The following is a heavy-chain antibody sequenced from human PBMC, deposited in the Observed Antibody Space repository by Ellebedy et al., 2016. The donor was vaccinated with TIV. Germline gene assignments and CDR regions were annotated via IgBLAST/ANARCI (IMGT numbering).Heavy chain of an antibody. J-gene: IGHJ4*02. CDR2: IYPGDSTT. D-gene: IGHD5-18*01. CDR1: GYSFTNYW. Sequence: KVSCKVSGYSFTNYWIGWVRQMPGKGLDWRGAIYPGDSTTKYSPSFQGQVTISADKSINTAYLQWSSLKASDTAMYYCARQDTVDTAMFSNWGQGTLVTVSS. CDR3: ARQDTVDTAMFSN. V-gene: IGHV5-51*01.